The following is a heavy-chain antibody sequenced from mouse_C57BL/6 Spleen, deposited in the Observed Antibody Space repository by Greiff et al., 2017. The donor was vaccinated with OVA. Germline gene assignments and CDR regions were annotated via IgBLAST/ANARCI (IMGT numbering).Heavy chain of an antibody. CDR3: ARDVNWYFDV. J-gene: IGHJ1*03. CDR2: ISYDGSN. V-gene: IGHV3-6*01. CDR1: GYSITSGYY. Sequence: VQLQQSGPGLVKPSQSLSLTCSVTGYSITSGYYWNWIRQFPGNKLEWMGYISYDGSNNYNPSLKNRISITRDTSKNQFFLKLNSVTTEDTATYYCARDVNWYFDVWGTGTTVTVSS.